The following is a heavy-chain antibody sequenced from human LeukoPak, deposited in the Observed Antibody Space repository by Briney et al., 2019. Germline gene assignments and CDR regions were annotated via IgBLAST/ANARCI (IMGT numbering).Heavy chain of an antibody. D-gene: IGHD3-22*01. Sequence: ASVKVSXKASGYTFTGYYMHWVQQAPGKGLEWMGLVDPEDGETIYAEKFQGRVTITADTSTDTAYMELSSLRSEDTAVYYCATSDSSGYYYLPDDYWGQGTLVTVSS. CDR3: ATSDSSGYYYLPDDY. CDR1: GYTFTGYY. CDR2: VDPEDGET. V-gene: IGHV1-69-2*01. J-gene: IGHJ4*02.